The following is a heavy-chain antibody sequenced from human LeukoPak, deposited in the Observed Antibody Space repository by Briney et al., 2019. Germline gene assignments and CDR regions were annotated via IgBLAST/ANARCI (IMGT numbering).Heavy chain of an antibody. Sequence: SETLSLTCTVSGGSISSYHWSWIRQPPGKGLEWIGYIYYSGSTNYNPSLKSRVTISVDTSKNQFSLKLSSVTAADTAVYYCARGRVWGSYERWGQGTLVTVSS. CDR2: IYYSGST. CDR3: ARGRVWGSYER. J-gene: IGHJ4*02. D-gene: IGHD3-16*01. V-gene: IGHV4-59*01. CDR1: GGSISSYH.